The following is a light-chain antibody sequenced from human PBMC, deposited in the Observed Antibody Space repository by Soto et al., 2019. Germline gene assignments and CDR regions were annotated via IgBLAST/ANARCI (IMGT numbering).Light chain of an antibody. CDR2: GAS. Sequence: ATRSFRAIQSVSNDFLAWYQQKPGQAPRLLIYGASTRATDVPDRFSGSGSGADFTLSISRLEPEDFAVYYCQQYGSSPPRTFGQGTKVDI. J-gene: IGKJ1*01. V-gene: IGKV3-20*01. CDR1: QSVSNDF. CDR3: QQYGSSPPRT.